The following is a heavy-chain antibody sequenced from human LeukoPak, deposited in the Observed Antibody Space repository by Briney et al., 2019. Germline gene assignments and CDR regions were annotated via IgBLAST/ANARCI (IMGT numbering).Heavy chain of an antibody. CDR2: IIPILGIA. D-gene: IGHD3-10*01. V-gene: IGHV1-69*04. CDR1: GGTFSSYA. J-gene: IGHJ6*02. Sequence: ASVKVSCKASGGTFSSYAISWERQAPGQGLEWMGRIIPILGIANYAQKFQGRVTITADKSTSTAYMELSSLRSEDTAVYYCARAGDYGSGSPYYYGMDVWGQGTTVTVSS. CDR3: ARAGDYGSGSPYYYGMDV.